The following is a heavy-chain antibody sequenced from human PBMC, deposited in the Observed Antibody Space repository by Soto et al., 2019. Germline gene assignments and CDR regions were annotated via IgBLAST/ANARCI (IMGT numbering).Heavy chain of an antibody. CDR1: GGTFSSYA. D-gene: IGHD3-22*01. J-gene: IGHJ6*02. CDR2: IIPIFGTA. V-gene: IGHV1-69*06. CDR3: AREGGNYYDRAQDMDV. Sequence: QVQLVQSGAEVKKPGSSVKVSCKASGGTFSSYAISWVRQAPGQGLEWMGGIIPIFGTANYAQKFQGRVTITADKSTSTAYMELSSLRSEDTAVYYCAREGGNYYDRAQDMDVWGQGTTVTVSS.